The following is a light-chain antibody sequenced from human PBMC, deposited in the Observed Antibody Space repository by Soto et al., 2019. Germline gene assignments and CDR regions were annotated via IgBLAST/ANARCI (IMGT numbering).Light chain of an antibody. CDR2: EVS. J-gene: IGLJ3*02. Sequence: QSALTQPASVSGSPGQSITISCTGTSSDVGGSEYVSWYQQHPDKAPKVIIYEVSHRPSGVSNRFSGSKSGNTASLTISELQAEDEADYYCNSYTNTGTRVFGGGTQLTVL. CDR3: NSYTNTGTRV. CDR1: SSDVGGSEY. V-gene: IGLV2-14*01.